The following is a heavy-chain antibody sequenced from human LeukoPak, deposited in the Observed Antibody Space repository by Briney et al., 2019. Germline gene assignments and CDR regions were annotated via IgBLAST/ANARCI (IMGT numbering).Heavy chain of an antibody. J-gene: IGHJ4*02. CDR3: AGEGDYWHRFDD. Sequence: SETLSLTCTVSGASISGYYWTWIRQPPGKGLEWIGNIFHSGSTNYNPSFKSRVTISLEASKKQFSLRLTSVTAEDTAVYYCAGEGDYWHRFDDWGRGTLVTVSS. CDR2: IFHSGST. V-gene: IGHV4-59*01. CDR1: GASISGYY. D-gene: IGHD4-17*01.